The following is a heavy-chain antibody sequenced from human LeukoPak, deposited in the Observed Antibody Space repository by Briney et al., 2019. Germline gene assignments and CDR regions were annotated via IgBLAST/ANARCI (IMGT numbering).Heavy chain of an antibody. V-gene: IGHV3-53*01. CDR3: AREVRGYYFDY. CDR2: ISSGGNT. CDR1: GFIVSSNY. J-gene: IGHJ4*02. D-gene: IGHD3-22*01. Sequence: GGSLRLSCAASGFIVSSNYMSWVRQAPGKGLEWVSVISSGGNTFYADFGKGRFTISRDNSKNTLYLQMNGLRAEDTAVYYCAREVRGYYFDYWGQGTLVTVSS.